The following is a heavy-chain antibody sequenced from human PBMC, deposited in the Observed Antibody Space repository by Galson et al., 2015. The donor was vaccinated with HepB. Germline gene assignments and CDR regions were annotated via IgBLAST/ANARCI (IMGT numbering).Heavy chain of an antibody. CDR1: GFTFSSYG. CDR2: ISYDGSNK. D-gene: IGHD2-8*01. CDR3: AKDPERYCTNGVCYTVPDY. J-gene: IGHJ4*02. Sequence: SLRLSCAASGFTFSSYGMHWVRQAPGKGLEWVAVISYDGSNKYYADSVKGRFTISRDNSKNTLYLQMNSLRAEDTAVYYCAKDPERYCTNGVCYTVPDYWGQGTLVTVSS. V-gene: IGHV3-30*18.